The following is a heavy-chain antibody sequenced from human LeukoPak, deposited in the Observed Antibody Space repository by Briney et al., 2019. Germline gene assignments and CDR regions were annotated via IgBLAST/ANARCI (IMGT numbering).Heavy chain of an antibody. V-gene: IGHV4-4*07. CDR3: ARDQSGHGGHNIDAFDV. J-gene: IGHJ3*01. Sequence: PSETLSLTCNVSGGSISNYYWNWIRQPAGKGLEWIGRMYASGSTRYTPSFEGRVTMSADTSKNQVSLKLTSVIAADTAVYFCARDQSGHGGHNIDAFDVWGQGTMVTVSS. D-gene: IGHD3-16*01. CDR1: GGSISNYY. CDR2: MYASGST.